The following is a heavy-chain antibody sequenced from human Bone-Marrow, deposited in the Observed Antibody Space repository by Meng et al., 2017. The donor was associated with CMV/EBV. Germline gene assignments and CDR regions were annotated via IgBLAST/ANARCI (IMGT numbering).Heavy chain of an antibody. CDR1: GDSVYRKRAA. D-gene: IGHD3-16*01. CDR2: TYYRSKWNN. Sequence: TCAISGDSVYRKRAAWNWIRQSTSRGLEWLGRTYYRSKWNNEYAVSVKSRIIITPDTSKNQFSLQLNSVTPEDTAVYYCARLGGDVDYWGQGTLVTVSS. CDR3: ARLGGDVDY. V-gene: IGHV6-1*01. J-gene: IGHJ4*02.